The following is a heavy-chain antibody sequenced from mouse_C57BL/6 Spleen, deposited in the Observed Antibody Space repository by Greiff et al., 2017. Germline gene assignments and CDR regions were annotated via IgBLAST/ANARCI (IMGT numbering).Heavy chain of an antibody. J-gene: IGHJ1*03. Sequence: EVNLVESVAELVRPGASVKLSCTASGFNIKNTYMHWVKQRPEQGLEWIGRIDPANGNTKYAPKFQGKATITADTSSNTAYLQLSSLTSEDTAIYYCARNGYEGYWYFDVWGTGTTVTVSS. CDR1: GFNIKNTY. CDR3: ARNGYEGYWYFDV. CDR2: IDPANGNT. D-gene: IGHD2-2*01. V-gene: IGHV14-3*01.